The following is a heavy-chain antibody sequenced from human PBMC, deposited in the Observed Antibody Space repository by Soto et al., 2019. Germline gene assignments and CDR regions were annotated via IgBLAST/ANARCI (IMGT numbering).Heavy chain of an antibody. D-gene: IGHD6-6*01. V-gene: IGHV1-69*13. CDR3: ARVSSPYYGMDV. Sequence: ASVKVSCNASGGTFSSYAISLVRQAPGQGLEWMGGIIPIFGTANYAQKFQGRVTITADESTSTAYMELSSLRSEDTAVYYCARVSSPYYGMDVWGQGTTVTVSS. J-gene: IGHJ6*02. CDR2: IIPIFGTA. CDR1: GGTFSSYA.